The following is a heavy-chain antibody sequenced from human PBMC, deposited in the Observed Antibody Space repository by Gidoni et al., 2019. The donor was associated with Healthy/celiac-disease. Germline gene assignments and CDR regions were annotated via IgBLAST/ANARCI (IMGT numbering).Heavy chain of an antibody. CDR2: ISSSSSYI. CDR3: ARDRASTCDY. CDR1: GSTFSSYS. J-gene: IGHJ4*02. V-gene: IGHV3-21*01. Sequence: EVQLVASGGGLVKPGGSLRLSCAASGSTFSSYSMNWVRQAPGKGLECVSSISSSSSYIYYADSVKGRFTISRDNAKNSLYLQMDSLRAEDTAVYYCARDRASTCDYWGQGTLVTVSS. D-gene: IGHD1-26*01.